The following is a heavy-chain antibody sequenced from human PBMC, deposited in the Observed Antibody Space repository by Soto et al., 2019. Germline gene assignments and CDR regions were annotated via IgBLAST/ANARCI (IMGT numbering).Heavy chain of an antibody. CDR3: ARGFDSSGYVGFDP. CDR1: GGSISSSNW. V-gene: IGHV4-4*02. CDR2: IYHSGST. Sequence: SETLSLTCAVSGGSISSSNWWSCVRQPPGKGLEWIGEIYHSGSTNYNPSLKSRVTISLDKSTNQFSLKLSSVTAADTAVYYCARGFDSSGYVGFDPWGQGTLVTVSS. J-gene: IGHJ5*02. D-gene: IGHD3-22*01.